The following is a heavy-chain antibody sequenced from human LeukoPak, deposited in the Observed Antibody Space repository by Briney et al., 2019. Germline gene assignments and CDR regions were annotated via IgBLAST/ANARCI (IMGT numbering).Heavy chain of an antibody. CDR3: ARDAYNFNDFDY. V-gene: IGHV3-30*01. Sequence: GGSLRLSCAVSEFTFSHFAMHWVRQAPGKGLEWVAVVSSHGNDGYYADSVKGRFTISRDNSKNTLYLQIDSLRAEDTAIYYCARDAYNFNDFDYWGQGTLVTVSS. CDR2: VSSHGNDG. J-gene: IGHJ4*02. CDR1: EFTFSHFA. D-gene: IGHD5-24*01.